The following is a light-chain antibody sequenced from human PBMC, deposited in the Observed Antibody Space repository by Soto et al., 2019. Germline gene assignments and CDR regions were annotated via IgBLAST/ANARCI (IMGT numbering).Light chain of an antibody. J-gene: IGLJ2*01. V-gene: IGLV2-18*01. CDR2: EVS. CDR3: SLYTTNSLI. CDR1: TSDVGSYNR. Sequence: QSALTQPPSVSGSPGQSVTISCTGTTSDVGSYNRVSWYQQPAGTAPKLMIYEVSNRPSGVPDRFSGSKSGNTASLTISGLQAEDEADYYCSLYTTNSLIFGGGTKLTVL.